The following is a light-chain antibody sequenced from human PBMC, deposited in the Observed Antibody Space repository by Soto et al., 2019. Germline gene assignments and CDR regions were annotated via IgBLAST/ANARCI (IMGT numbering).Light chain of an antibody. J-gene: IGLJ2*01. CDR3: SSFAGSPVV. V-gene: IGLV2-8*01. CDR1: SSDVGEENY. CDR2: EVS. Sequence: QSALTQPPSASGSPGQSVTITCSGTSSDVGEENYVSWYQQHPGKVPKLILYEVSKRPSGVPDRFSGSRSGNTASLTVSGLQADDEAVYYCSSFAGSPVVFGGGTKVTVL.